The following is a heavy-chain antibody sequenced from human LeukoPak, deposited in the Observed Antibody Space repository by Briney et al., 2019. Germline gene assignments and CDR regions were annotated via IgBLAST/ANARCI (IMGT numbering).Heavy chain of an antibody. CDR3: ARDRLLDAFDI. D-gene: IGHD2-21*02. V-gene: IGHV4-59*01. Sequence: SETLSLTCTVSGGSISSYYWSWIRQPPGKGLEWIGYIYYSGSTNYNPSLKSRVTISVDTSKNQFSLKLSSVTAADTAVYYCARDRLLDAFDIWGQGTMVTVSS. J-gene: IGHJ3*02. CDR1: GGSISSYY. CDR2: IYYSGST.